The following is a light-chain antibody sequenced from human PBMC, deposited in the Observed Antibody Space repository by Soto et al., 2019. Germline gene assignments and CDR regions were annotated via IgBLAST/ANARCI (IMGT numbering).Light chain of an antibody. CDR1: QSFNSIY. J-gene: IGKJ4*01. V-gene: IGKV3-20*01. CDR2: DAS. CDR3: QQFSSYPLT. Sequence: EIVLTQSPGTLSLSPGERATLSCRASQSFNSIYLAWYQQKPGQAPRLLIYDASSRATGIPDRFSGGGSGTDFTLTISRLEPEDFAVYYCQQFSSYPLTFGGGTKVDIK.